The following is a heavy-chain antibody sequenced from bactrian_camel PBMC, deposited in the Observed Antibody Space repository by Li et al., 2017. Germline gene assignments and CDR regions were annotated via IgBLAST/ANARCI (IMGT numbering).Heavy chain of an antibody. V-gene: IGHV3S40*01. D-gene: IGHD2*01. J-gene: IGHJ6*01. Sequence: DVQLVESGGGSVRPGGSLRLSCAASGFTFRANSMSWFRQAPGKGLEWVSAINSGGGRTYYADSVKGRFTISRDNAKNTVYLQMNSLVSEDTALYYCATDEMYYKENDLVFGYWGQGTQVTVS. CDR1: GFTFRANS. CDR2: INSGGGRT. CDR3: ATDEMYYKENDLVFGY.